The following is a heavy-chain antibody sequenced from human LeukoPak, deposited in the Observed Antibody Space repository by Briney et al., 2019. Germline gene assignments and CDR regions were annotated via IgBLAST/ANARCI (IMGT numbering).Heavy chain of an antibody. Sequence: PSQTLSLTCAISGDSVSSNSASWNWIRQSPSRGLEWLGRTYYRSKWYSEYAGSVRGRITINADTSKNQFSLQLYSVTPDDTAVYYCARDPGWEKPHAFDIWGQGTMVTVSS. J-gene: IGHJ3*02. CDR2: TYYRSKWYS. CDR1: GDSVSSNSAS. CDR3: ARDPGWEKPHAFDI. V-gene: IGHV6-1*01. D-gene: IGHD1-14*01.